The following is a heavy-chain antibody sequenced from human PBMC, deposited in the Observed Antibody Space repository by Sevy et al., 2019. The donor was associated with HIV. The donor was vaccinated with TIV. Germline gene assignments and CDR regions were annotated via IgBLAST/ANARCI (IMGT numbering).Heavy chain of an antibody. Sequence: GGSLRLSCAASGFTFSSYGMHWVRQAPGKGLEWVAVISYDGSNKYYADSVKGRFTISRDNSKNTLYLQMNSLIAEDTAVYYCAKEGYDLDQSTTISGYYYYGMDVWGQGTTVTVSS. D-gene: IGHD5-12*01. V-gene: IGHV3-30*18. CDR2: ISYDGSNK. CDR1: GFTFSSYG. CDR3: AKEGYDLDQSTTISGYYYYGMDV. J-gene: IGHJ6*02.